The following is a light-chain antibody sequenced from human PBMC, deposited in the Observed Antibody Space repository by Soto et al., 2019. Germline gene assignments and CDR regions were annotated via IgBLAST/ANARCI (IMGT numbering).Light chain of an antibody. Sequence: EIVMTQSPATLSASPGERVTLSCRVSQSVSGNLAWYQQKPGQAPRLLIYGAVTRATGIPARFSGRGSGTEFTLTISSLEPEDFAVYYCQQRSNWPLTFGGGTKVDIK. J-gene: IGKJ4*01. CDR1: QSVSGN. CDR3: QQRSNWPLT. CDR2: GAV. V-gene: IGKV3D-15*01.